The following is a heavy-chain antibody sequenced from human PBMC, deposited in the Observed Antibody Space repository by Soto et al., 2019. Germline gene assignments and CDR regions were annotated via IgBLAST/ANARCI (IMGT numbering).Heavy chain of an antibody. CDR3: ARGRRWLQLQGYFDL. V-gene: IGHV4-31*03. D-gene: IGHD5-12*01. CDR2: IYYSGST. Sequence: QVQLQESGPGLVKPSQTLSLTCTVSGGSISSGGYYWSWIRQHPGKGLEWIGYIYYSGSTYYNPSLKSRVTISVDTSKNQFSLKLSSVTAADTAVYYCARGRRWLQLQGYFDLWGRGTLVTVSS. J-gene: IGHJ2*01. CDR1: GGSISSGGYY.